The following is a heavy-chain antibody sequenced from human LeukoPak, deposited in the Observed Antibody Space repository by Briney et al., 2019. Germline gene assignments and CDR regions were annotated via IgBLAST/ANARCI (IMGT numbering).Heavy chain of an antibody. Sequence: GESLKISCKGSGYSFTSYWIGWVRQMPGKGLEWMGIIYPGDSDTRYSPSFQGQVTISADKSISTAYLQWSSLKASDTAMYYCARFRWSVVVPAVLPFDYWGQGTLVTVSS. CDR3: ARFRWSVVVPAVLPFDY. V-gene: IGHV5-51*01. CDR2: IYPGDSDT. CDR1: GYSFTSYW. D-gene: IGHD2-2*01. J-gene: IGHJ4*02.